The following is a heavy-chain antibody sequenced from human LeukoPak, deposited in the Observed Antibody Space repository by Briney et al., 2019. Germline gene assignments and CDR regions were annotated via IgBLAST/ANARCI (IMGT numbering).Heavy chain of an antibody. CDR1: GWIFTSYD. V-gene: IGHV1-8*03. D-gene: IGHD6-13*01. CDR2: MNPNSGNT. J-gene: IGHJ5*02. Sequence: ASVKVSCKASGWIFTSYDINWVRQATGQGLEWMGWMNPNSGNTGYAQKFQGRVTITRNTSISTAYMELSSLRSEDTAVYYCARSRIAAAGRRRGDWFDPWGQGTLVTVSS. CDR3: ARSRIAAAGRRRGDWFDP.